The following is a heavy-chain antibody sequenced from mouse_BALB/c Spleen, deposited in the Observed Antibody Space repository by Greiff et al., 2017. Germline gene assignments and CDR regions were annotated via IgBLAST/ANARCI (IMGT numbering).Heavy chain of an antibody. CDR1: GYSITSDYA. J-gene: IGHJ4*01. V-gene: IGHV3-2*02. Sequence: EVQRVESGPGLVKPSQSLSLTCTVTGYSITSDYAWNWIRQFPGNKLEWMGYISYSGSTSYNPSLKSRISITRDTSKNQFFLQLNSVTTEDTATYYCARGAVLRLRGAMDYWGQGTSVTVSS. CDR3: ARGAVLRLRGAMDY. D-gene: IGHD1-2*01. CDR2: ISYSGST.